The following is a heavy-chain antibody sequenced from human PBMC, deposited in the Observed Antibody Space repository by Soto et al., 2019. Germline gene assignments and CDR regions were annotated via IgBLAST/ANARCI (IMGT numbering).Heavy chain of an antibody. CDR1: GGSFSGYY. CDR2: INHSGST. Sequence: SETLSLTCAVYGGSFSGYYWSWIRQPPGKGLEWIGEINHSGSTNYNPSLKSRVTISVDTSKNQFSLKLSSVTAADTAVYYCARGRSGWYFFEQSPYYGMDVWGQGTTVTVSS. J-gene: IGHJ6*02. D-gene: IGHD6-19*01. V-gene: IGHV4-34*01. CDR3: ARGRSGWYFFEQSPYYGMDV.